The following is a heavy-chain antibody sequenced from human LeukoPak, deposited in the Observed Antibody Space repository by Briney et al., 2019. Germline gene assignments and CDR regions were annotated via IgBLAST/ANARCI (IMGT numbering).Heavy chain of an antibody. CDR2: INPNSGGT. CDR3: ARDLPEDYGDYYYYGMDV. D-gene: IGHD4-17*01. V-gene: IGHV1-2*04. CDR1: GYTFTNYA. J-gene: IGHJ6*02. Sequence: GASVKVSCKASGYTFTNYAINWVRQAPGQGLEWMGWINPNSGGTNYAQKFQGWVTMTRDTSISTAYMELSRLRSDDTAVYYCARDLPEDYGDYYYYGMDVWGQGTTVTVSS.